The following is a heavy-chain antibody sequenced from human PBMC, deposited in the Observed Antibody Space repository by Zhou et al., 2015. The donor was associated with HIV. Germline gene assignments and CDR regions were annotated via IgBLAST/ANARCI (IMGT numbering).Heavy chain of an antibody. J-gene: IGHJ6*02. CDR3: ARGDSYGSGTYSKYYYFYGLDV. D-gene: IGHD3-10*01. CDR1: VGTFSSYS. V-gene: IGHV1-69*01. CDR2: VIPIFTTT. Sequence: QVQLVQSGAEVKKAGSSVKVSCKASVGTFSSYSISWVRQAPGRGLEWLGGVIPIFTTTNYAQKFQGRVTITADESTSTAYMELSSLKSEDTAMYYCARGDSYGSGTYSKYYYFYGLDVWGQGTTVTVSS.